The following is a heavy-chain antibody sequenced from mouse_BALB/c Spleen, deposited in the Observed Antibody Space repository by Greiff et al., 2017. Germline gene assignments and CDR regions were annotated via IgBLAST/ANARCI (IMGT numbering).Heavy chain of an antibody. CDR1: GFTFGSFG. D-gene: IGHD3-3*01. CDR3: ARPSLGGYFDV. V-gene: IGHV5-17*02. J-gene: IGHJ1*01. CDR2: ISSGSSTI. Sequence: EVKLVESGGGLVQPGGSRKLSCAAPGFTFGSFGMHWVRQAPEKGLEWVAYISSGSSTIYYADTVKGRFTISRDNPKNTLFLQMTSLRSEDTAMYYCARPSLGGYFDVWGAGTTVTVSS.